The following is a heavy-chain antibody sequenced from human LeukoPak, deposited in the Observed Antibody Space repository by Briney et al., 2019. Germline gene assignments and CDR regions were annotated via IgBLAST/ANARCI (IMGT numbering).Heavy chain of an antibody. CDR2: IWYDGSNK. D-gene: IGHD2-21*02. CDR1: GFTFSSYG. J-gene: IGHJ4*02. Sequence: PEGSLRLSCAASGFTFSSYGMHWVRQAPGKGLEWVAVIWYDGSNKYYADSVKGRFTISRDNSKNTLYLQMNSLRAEDTAVYYCARALYAAVTDYFDYWGQGTLVTVSS. CDR3: ARALYAAVTDYFDY. V-gene: IGHV3-33*01.